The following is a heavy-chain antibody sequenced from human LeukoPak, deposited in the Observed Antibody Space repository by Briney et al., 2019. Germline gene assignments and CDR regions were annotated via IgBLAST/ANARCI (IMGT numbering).Heavy chain of an antibody. Sequence: SVKVSCKASGGTFSSYAISWVRQAPGQGLEWMGRIIPILGIANYAQKFQGRVTITADKSTSTAYMELSSLRSEDTAVYYCARGYCSGGSCSYYDYWGQGTLVTVSS. CDR2: IIPILGIA. CDR3: ARGYCSGGSCSYYDY. J-gene: IGHJ4*02. V-gene: IGHV1-69*04. D-gene: IGHD2-15*01. CDR1: GGTFSSYA.